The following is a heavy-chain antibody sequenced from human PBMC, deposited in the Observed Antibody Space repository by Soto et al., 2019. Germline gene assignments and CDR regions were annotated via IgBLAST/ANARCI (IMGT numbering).Heavy chain of an antibody. CDR2: IIPIFGTA. D-gene: IGHD6-19*01. Sequence: SVKVSCKASGGTFSSYAISWVRQAPGRGLEWMGGIIPIFGTANYAQKFQGRVTITADESTSTAYMELSSLRSEDTAVYYCARTGIAVAGTVVWYYGMDVWGQGTTVTVSS. J-gene: IGHJ6*02. CDR3: ARTGIAVAGTVVWYYGMDV. V-gene: IGHV1-69*13. CDR1: GGTFSSYA.